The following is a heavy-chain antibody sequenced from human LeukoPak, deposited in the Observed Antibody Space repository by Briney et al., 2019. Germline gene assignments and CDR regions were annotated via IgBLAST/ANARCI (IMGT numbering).Heavy chain of an antibody. D-gene: IGHD2-8*01. CDR3: ARHHCTNGVCFYDY. V-gene: IGHV3-21*01. J-gene: IGHJ4*02. CDR2: ISSTSSYI. CDR1: GFTFSSYS. Sequence: GGSLRLSCAASGFTFSSYSINWVRQAPGKGLEWVSSISSTSSYIYYADSVRGRFTISSDNAKNSLYLQMNSLRAEDTAVYYCARHHCTNGVCFYDYWGQGTLVTVSS.